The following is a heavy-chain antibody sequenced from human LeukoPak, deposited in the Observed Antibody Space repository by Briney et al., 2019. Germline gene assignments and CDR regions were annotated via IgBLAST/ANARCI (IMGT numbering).Heavy chain of an antibody. CDR3: AKTSGSYSLYYFDY. D-gene: IGHD1-26*01. CDR1: GFTFDDYA. V-gene: IGHV3-9*01. CDR2: ISWNSDSI. J-gene: IGHJ4*02. Sequence: GRSLRLSCAASGFTFDDYAMHWVRQAPGKGLEWVPGISWNSDSIDFADSVEGRFTISRDNSKNSLYLQMNSLRTEDTALYYCAKTSGSYSLYYFDYWGQGTLVTVSS.